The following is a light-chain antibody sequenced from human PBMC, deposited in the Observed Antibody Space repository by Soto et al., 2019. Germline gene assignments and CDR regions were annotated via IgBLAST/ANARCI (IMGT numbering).Light chain of an antibody. CDR1: SIDVGGCDY. J-gene: IGLJ1*01. V-gene: IGLV2-11*01. CDR3: CTYAGGPYV. CDR2: DVS. Sequence: QSVLTQPRSVSGSPGQSVAISCTGTSIDVGGCDYVSWYQQHPGKAPNVIIFDVSKRPSGVPDRFSGSKSGNTASLTISGLQAEDEADYSCCTYAGGPYVFGTGTKVTVL.